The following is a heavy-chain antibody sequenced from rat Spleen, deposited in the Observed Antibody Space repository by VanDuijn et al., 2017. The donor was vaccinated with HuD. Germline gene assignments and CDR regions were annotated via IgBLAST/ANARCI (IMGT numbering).Heavy chain of an antibody. CDR1: GFTFNNYW. D-gene: IGHD1-12*02. Sequence: EVQLVESGGGLVQPGRSLKLSCVASGFTFNNYWMTWIRQAPGKGLEWVASITNTGGSTYYPDSVKGRFTISRDNAKSTLYLQMNSLRSEDTATYYCTREGVYYDGSYYVMDAWGQGASVTVSS. V-gene: IGHV5-31*01. CDR3: TREGVYYDGSYYVMDA. J-gene: IGHJ4*01. CDR2: ITNTGGST.